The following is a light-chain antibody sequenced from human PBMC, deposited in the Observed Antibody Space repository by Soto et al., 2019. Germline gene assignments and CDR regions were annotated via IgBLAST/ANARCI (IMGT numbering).Light chain of an antibody. CDR3: QQYGSSPWT. CDR2: GAS. J-gene: IGKJ1*01. Sequence: ETVLTQSPATLSLSPGERPTLSCRASQTIRSNYLAWYRQTPGQAPRLLIYGASNRATGIADRFSGSGSGTDFTLIISRLEPEDFALYYCQQYGSSPWTFGQGTKLEIK. V-gene: IGKV3-20*01. CDR1: QTIRSNY.